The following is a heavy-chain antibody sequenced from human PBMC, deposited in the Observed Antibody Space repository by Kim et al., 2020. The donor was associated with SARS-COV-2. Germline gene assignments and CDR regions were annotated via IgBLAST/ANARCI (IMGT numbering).Heavy chain of an antibody. V-gene: IGHV4-59*13. CDR1: GGSISSYY. CDR2: IYYSGST. D-gene: IGHD3-3*01. J-gene: IGHJ6*02. CDR3: ARARKWLLYTDYYYYYGMDV. Sequence: SETLSLTCTVSGGSISSYYWSWIRQPPGKGLEWIGYIYYSGSTNYNPSLKSRVTISVDTSKNQFSLKLSSVTAADTAVYYCARARKWLLYTDYYYYYGMDVWGQGTTVTVSS.